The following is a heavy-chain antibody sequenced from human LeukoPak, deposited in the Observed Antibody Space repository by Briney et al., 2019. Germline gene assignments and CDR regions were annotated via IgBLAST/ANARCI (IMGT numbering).Heavy chain of an antibody. J-gene: IGHJ6*03. Sequence: SETLSLTCAVYGGSFSGYYWSWIRQPPGKGLEWIVEINHSGSTNYNPSLKSRVTISVDTSKNQFSLKLSSVTAADTAVYYCARSHDYDFWSGYPANYYYMDVWGKGTTVTVSS. V-gene: IGHV4-34*01. D-gene: IGHD3-3*01. CDR2: INHSGST. CDR3: ARSHDYDFWSGYPANYYYMDV. CDR1: GGSFSGYY.